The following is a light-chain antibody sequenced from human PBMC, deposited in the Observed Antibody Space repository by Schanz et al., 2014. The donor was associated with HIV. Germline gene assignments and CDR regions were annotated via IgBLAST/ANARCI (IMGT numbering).Light chain of an antibody. CDR3: SSYAGSNNLV. V-gene: IGLV1-40*01. Sequence: HSVLTQPPSVSGAPGQRVAISCTGSSSNIGADFDVHWYQLLPGTAPKLLVYGGTYRPSGVSARLSGSKSGNTASLTVSGLQAEDEADYYCSSYAGSNNLVFGGGTKVTVL. CDR2: GGT. J-gene: IGLJ2*01. CDR1: SSNIGADFD.